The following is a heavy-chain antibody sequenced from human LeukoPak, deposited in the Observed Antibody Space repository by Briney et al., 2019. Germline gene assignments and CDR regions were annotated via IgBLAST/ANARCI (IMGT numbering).Heavy chain of an antibody. CDR1: GGTFSSYA. V-gene: IGHV1-69*05. J-gene: IGHJ4*02. CDR2: IIPIFGTA. CDR3: ARDRGYDILTGYSDLDY. Sequence: GASVKVSCKASGGTFSSYAISWVRQAPGQGLEWMGRIIPIFGTANYAQKFQGRVTITTDESTSTAHMELSSLRSEDTAVYYCARDRGYDILTGYSDLDYWGQGTLVTVSS. D-gene: IGHD3-9*01.